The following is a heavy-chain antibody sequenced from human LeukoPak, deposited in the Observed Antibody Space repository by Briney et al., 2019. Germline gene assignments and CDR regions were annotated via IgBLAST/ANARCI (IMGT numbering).Heavy chain of an antibody. CDR1: GGSISSYY. Sequence: SETLSLTCTVSGGSISSYYWSWIRQPPGKGLEWIGYIYYSGSTNYNPSLKSRVTISVDTSNNQFSLKLSSVTAADTAVYYCARDSNWYDAFDIWGQGTMVTVSS. CDR3: ARDSNWYDAFDI. D-gene: IGHD6-13*01. CDR2: IYYSGST. V-gene: IGHV4-59*01. J-gene: IGHJ3*02.